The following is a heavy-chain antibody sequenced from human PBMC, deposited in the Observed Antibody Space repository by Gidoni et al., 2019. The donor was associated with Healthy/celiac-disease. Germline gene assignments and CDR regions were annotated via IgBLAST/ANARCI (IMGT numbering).Heavy chain of an antibody. J-gene: IGHJ6*02. V-gene: IGHV4-59*01. CDR3: ARGRAYSSGWYGWYYGMDV. CDR1: GGSISSYY. D-gene: IGHD6-19*01. CDR2: IYYSGST. Sequence: QVQLQESGPGLVKPSETLSLTCTVSGGSISSYYWSWIRQPPGKGLEWIGYIYYSGSTNYNPSLKSRVTISVDTSKNQFSLKLSSVTAADTAVYYCARGRAYSSGWYGWYYGMDVWGQGTTVTVSS.